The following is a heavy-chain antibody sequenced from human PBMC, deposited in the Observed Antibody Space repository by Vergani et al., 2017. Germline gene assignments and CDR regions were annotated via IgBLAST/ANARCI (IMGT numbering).Heavy chain of an antibody. CDR3: ARRRPVYGSGSYLFDP. J-gene: IGHJ5*02. CDR1: GYSFTSYW. D-gene: IGHD3-10*01. Sequence: EVQLVQSGAEVKKPGESLRISCKGSGYSFTSYWISWVRQMPGKGLEWIGRIDPSDSYTNYSPSFQGHATISANKSISTAYLQWSSLKASDTAIYYCARRRPVYGSGSYLFDPWGQGTLVTVSS. V-gene: IGHV5-10-1*01. CDR2: IDPSDSYT.